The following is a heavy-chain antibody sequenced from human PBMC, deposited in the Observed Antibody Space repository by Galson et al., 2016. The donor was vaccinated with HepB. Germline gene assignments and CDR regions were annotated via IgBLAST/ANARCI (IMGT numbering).Heavy chain of an antibody. J-gene: IGHJ6*02. V-gene: IGHV5-51*01. CDR3: TRSLTGSDDFCGSSYNFYAMDV. Sequence: QSGAEVKTSGESLKISCRGSGYTFDSYWIGWVRQMPGKGLEWMGNIYPGDFDTRYGQSFKGQVTISVDKSISTAYLQRSRLTASDTAIYYCTRSLTGSDDFCGSSYNFYAMDVWGQGTPVTVS. CDR2: IYPGDFDT. CDR1: GYTFDSYW. D-gene: IGHD3-3*01.